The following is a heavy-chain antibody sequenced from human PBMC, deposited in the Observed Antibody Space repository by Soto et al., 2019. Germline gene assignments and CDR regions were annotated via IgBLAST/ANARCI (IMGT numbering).Heavy chain of an antibody. CDR1: GGSFSGYY. CDR3: ARVLFYYYDSSSPIDY. V-gene: IGHV4-34*01. D-gene: IGHD3-22*01. CDR2: INHSGST. Sequence: QVQLQQWGAGLLKPSETLSLTCAVYGGSFSGYYWSWIRQPPGKGLEWIAEINHSGSTNYNPSLKSRVTISVDTSKNQFSLKLSSVTAADTAVYYCARVLFYYYDSSSPIDYWGQGTLVTVSS. J-gene: IGHJ4*02.